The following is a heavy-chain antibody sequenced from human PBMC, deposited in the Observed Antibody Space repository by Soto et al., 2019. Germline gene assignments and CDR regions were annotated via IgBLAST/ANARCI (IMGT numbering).Heavy chain of an antibody. J-gene: IGHJ4*02. CDR1: GYTFTSYG. Sequence: ASVKVSCKASGYTFTSYGISWVRQAPGQGLEWMGGISAYNGNTNYAQKLQGRVTMTTDPSTSTAYMGLRSLRSDDTAVYYCARKWELLSENDYWGQGTLVTVSS. V-gene: IGHV1-18*01. CDR3: ARKWELLSENDY. CDR2: ISAYNGNT. D-gene: IGHD1-26*01.